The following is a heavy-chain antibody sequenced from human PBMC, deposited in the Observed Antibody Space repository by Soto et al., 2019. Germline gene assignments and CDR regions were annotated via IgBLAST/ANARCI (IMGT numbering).Heavy chain of an antibody. CDR3: ARLVDVRDTIFGVVTTTEDY. CDR1: GGSISSSSYY. J-gene: IGHJ4*02. Sequence: SETLSLTCTVSGGSISSSSYYWGWIRQPPGKGLEWIGSIYYSGSTYYNPSLKSRVTISVDTSKNQFSLKLSSVTAADTAVYYCARLVDVRDTIFGVVTTTEDYWGQGTLVTVSS. D-gene: IGHD3-3*01. CDR2: IYYSGST. V-gene: IGHV4-39*01.